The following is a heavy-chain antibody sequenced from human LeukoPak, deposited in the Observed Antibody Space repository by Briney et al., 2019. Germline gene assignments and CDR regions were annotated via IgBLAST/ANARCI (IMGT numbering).Heavy chain of an antibody. CDR2: IYYSGST. CDR1: GGSISSSSYY. J-gene: IGHJ4*02. CDR3: ARGPPPDFDY. Sequence: SETLSLTCTVSGGSISSSSYYWGWIRQPPGKGLEWIGSIYYSGSTYYNPSLKSRVTISVDTSKNQFSLKLSSVTAADTAVYYCARGPPPDFDYWGQGSLVTVSS. V-gene: IGHV4-39*07.